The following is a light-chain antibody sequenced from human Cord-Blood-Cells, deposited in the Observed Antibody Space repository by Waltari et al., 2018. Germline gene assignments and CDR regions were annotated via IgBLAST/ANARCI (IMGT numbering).Light chain of an antibody. V-gene: IGLV2-8*01. CDR3: SSYEGSDNLV. CDR1: SSDVGGDNY. CDR2: EVS. J-gene: IGLJ3*02. Sequence: QYALTQPPSASGPPGQSVTISCTGTSSDVGGDNYVSWYQQHLGKAPKFMIYEVSKRPSGIPLLFSGSKSGNAVSLTFSGRQSGDEADYYISSYEGSDNLVFYGGTKLTVL.